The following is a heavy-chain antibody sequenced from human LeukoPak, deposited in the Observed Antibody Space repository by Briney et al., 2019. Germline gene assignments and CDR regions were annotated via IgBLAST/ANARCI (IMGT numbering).Heavy chain of an antibody. V-gene: IGHV4-59*01. CDR1: GGSIRSYF. CDR3: ARDSHEWTGKYYFDY. D-gene: IGHD3-10*01. CDR2: IYDSGST. J-gene: IGHJ4*02. Sequence: PSETPSLTCTVSGGSIRSYFWSWIRQPPGKGLEWIGYIYDSGSTNYNPSLRSRVTISVDTSNNQFSLKLTSVTAADTAVYYCARDSHEWTGKYYFDYWGQGTLVTVSS.